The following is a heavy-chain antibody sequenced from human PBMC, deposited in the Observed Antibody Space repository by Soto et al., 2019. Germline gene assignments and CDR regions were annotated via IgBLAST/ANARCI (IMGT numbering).Heavy chain of an antibody. D-gene: IGHD3-22*01. CDR3: ARDTYYYDSSGYPAKYYGMDV. CDR1: GYTFTSYG. V-gene: IGHV1-18*01. Sequence: DSVKVSCKASGYTFTSYGISWVRQAPGQGLEWMGWISAYNGNTNYAQKLQGRVTMTSDTSTSTAYMELRSLRSDDTAVYYCARDTYYYDSSGYPAKYYGMDVWGQGTTVTVSS. J-gene: IGHJ6*02. CDR2: ISAYNGNT.